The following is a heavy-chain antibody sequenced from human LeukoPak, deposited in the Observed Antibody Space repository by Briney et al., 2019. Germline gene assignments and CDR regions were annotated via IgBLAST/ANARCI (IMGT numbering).Heavy chain of an antibody. CDR2: INHSGST. J-gene: IGHJ4*02. CDR1: GGSFSGYY. V-gene: IGHV4-34*01. CDR3: ARYSSSSSFFDY. Sequence: SETLSLTCAVYGGSFSGYYWSWIRQPPGKGLEWIGEINHSGSTNHNPSLKSRVTISVDTSKNQSSLKLSSVTAADTAVYYCARYSSSSSFFDYWGQGTLVTVSS. D-gene: IGHD6-6*01.